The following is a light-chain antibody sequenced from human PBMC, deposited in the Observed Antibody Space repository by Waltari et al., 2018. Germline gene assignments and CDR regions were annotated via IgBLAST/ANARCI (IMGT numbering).Light chain of an antibody. CDR2: LAS. J-gene: IGKJ1*01. CDR3: MQSLQAQCP. V-gene: IGKV2-28*01. CDR1: QRLLHRNGNNY. Sequence: DTELTQFPLSLRVSPGEAASFPRSISQRLLHRNGNNYLDWDLQKPRRYPQPLIYLASNRGFGVPDRFSGSGSGIEFTLKLSRVEAEDVGVYYCMQSLQAQCPFGPGTKVEIK.